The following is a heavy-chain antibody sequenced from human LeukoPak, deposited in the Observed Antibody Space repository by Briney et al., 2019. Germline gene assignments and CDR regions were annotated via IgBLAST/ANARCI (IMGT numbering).Heavy chain of an antibody. CDR3: ARGEAAGTTAYYYYYYGMDV. V-gene: IGHV4-34*01. J-gene: IGHJ6*02. CDR1: GGSFSGYY. D-gene: IGHD6-13*01. Sequence: SETLSLTCAVYGGSFSGYYWSWIRQPPRKGLEWIGEINHSGSTNYNPSLKSRVTISVDTSKNQFSLKLSSVTAADTAVYYCARGEAAGTTAYYYYYYGMDVWGQGTTVTVSS. CDR2: INHSGST.